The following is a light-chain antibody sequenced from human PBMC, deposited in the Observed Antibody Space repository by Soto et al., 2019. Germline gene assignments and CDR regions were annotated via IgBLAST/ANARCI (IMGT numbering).Light chain of an antibody. J-gene: IGKJ5*01. Sequence: DKQMIQCRSPVSASVGYRVSSTCRASQGISSWLAWYQQKPGKAPKLLIYAASSLQSGVPSRFSGSGSGTDFTLTISRLQPEDFATYYSQQANSFPVAFGQGTRLEIK. V-gene: IGKV1-12*01. CDR2: AAS. CDR3: QQANSFPVA. CDR1: QGISSW.